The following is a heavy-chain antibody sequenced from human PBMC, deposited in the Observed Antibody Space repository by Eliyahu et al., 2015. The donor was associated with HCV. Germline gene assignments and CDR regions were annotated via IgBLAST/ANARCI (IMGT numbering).Heavy chain of an antibody. J-gene: IGHJ6*02. V-gene: IGHV3-13*01. D-gene: IGHD3-10*01. CDR1: GFSFXNSD. CDR3: ARVGFGDGDPYYGMDV. Sequence: EVQLVESGGGWVQPGGSLRLSCAASGFSFXNSDIHWVRQPSGKGLEWVSAIGTAGDTYFSDSVKGRFTISRDNAKNSVYLQMNSLRAGDTAVYYCARVGFGDGDPYYGMDVWGQGTTVTVSS. CDR2: IGTAGDT.